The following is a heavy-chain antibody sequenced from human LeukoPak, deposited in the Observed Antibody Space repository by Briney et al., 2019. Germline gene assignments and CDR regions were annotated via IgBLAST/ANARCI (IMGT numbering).Heavy chain of an antibody. D-gene: IGHD3-3*01. CDR2: MSSDSTTK. Sequence: GGSLRLSCAASGFTFSNYNMLWVRQAPGKGLEWVSYMSSDSTTKYYADSVKGRFTISRDNAKNSLYLQMNSLRAEDTAVYYWARERGRFGVVRSCLDPWGQGTLVTVSS. J-gene: IGHJ5*02. V-gene: IGHV3-48*01. CDR3: ARERGRFGVVRSCLDP. CDR1: GFTFSNYN.